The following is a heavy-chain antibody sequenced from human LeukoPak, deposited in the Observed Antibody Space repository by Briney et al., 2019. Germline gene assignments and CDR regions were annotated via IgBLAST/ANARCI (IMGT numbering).Heavy chain of an antibody. J-gene: IGHJ4*02. CDR2: MYYTGTT. Sequence: SETLSLTCTVSGGSISTYYWSWIRQPPGKGLEWIGYMYYTGTTNHNPSLKSRVTISVDTSKNQFSLKLSSVTAADTAVYYCARLRGPIAGARAFDYWGQGTLVTVSS. CDR1: GGSISTYY. D-gene: IGHD1-26*01. V-gene: IGHV4-59*08. CDR3: ARLRGPIAGARAFDY.